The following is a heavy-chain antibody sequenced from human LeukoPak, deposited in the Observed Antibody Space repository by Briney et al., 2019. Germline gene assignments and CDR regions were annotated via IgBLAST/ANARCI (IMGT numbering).Heavy chain of an antibody. V-gene: IGHV3-30*03. CDR1: GFTFSSYG. J-gene: IGHJ3*02. CDR3: ARDYYDVWTGYYEDSFDI. CDR2: ISYDGRNK. Sequence: TGGSLRLSCAASGFTFSSYGMHWVRQAPGKGLEWVAVISYDGRNKYYADSVKGRFTISRDNSKNTLYLQMNSLRAEDTAVYYCARDYYDVWTGYYEDSFDIWGQGTMVTVSS. D-gene: IGHD3-3*01.